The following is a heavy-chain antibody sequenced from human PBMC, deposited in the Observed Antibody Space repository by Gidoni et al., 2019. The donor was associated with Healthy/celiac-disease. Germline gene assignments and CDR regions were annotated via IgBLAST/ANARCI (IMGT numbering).Heavy chain of an antibody. J-gene: IGHJ5*02. CDR2: IYYSGST. Sequence: QVQLQESGPGLVKPSETLSLTCTVPGGSISSYYWSWIRQPPGKGLEWIGYIYYSGSTTYNPSLKSRVTISVDTSKNQFSLKLSSVTAADTAVYYCARVWVAATVWFDPWGQGTLVTVSS. D-gene: IGHD2-15*01. CDR1: GGSISSYY. CDR3: ARVWVAATVWFDP. V-gene: IGHV4-59*01.